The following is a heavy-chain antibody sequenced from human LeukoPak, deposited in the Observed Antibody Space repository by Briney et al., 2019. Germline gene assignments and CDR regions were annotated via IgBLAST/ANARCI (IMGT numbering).Heavy chain of an antibody. Sequence: GGSLRLSCAASGFTFSSYAMSWVRQAPGKGLEWVSAISGSGGSTYYADSVKGRFTISRDNAKNSLYLQMNSLRAEDTAVYYCARVRVRGVIGWGQGTLVTVSS. J-gene: IGHJ4*02. D-gene: IGHD3-10*01. CDR3: ARVRVRGVIG. CDR1: GFTFSSYA. V-gene: IGHV3-23*01. CDR2: ISGSGGST.